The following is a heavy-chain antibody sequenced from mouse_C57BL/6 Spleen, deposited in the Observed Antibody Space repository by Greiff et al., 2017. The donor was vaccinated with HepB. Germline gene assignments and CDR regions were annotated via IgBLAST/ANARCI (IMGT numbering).Heavy chain of an antibody. D-gene: IGHD1-1*01. CDR3: ARERNYEGFDV. J-gene: IGHJ1*03. CDR2: IWSGGST. V-gene: IGHV2-2*01. CDR1: GFSLTSYG. Sequence: QVQLQQSGPGLVQPSQSLSITCTASGFSLTSYGVHWVRQSPGKGLEWLGVIWSGGSTDYNAAFISRLSISKDKSKIQVFLKMNSLQADDTAIYYCARERNYEGFDVWGTGTTVTVSS.